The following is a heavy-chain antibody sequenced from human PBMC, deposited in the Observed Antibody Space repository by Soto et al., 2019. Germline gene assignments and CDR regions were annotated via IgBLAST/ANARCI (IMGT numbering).Heavy chain of an antibody. D-gene: IGHD3-10*01. CDR2: ISSSGNTI. V-gene: IGHV3-48*03. Sequence: SLRLSCAASGITFSSCEMNWVRQAPGKGLEWVAYISSSGNTIYYADSVKGRFTISRDNARNSLYLQMNSLRADDTAVYYCAGLGETYYFASRYWGPGTLVTVSS. CDR1: GITFSSCE. CDR3: AGLGETYYFASRY. J-gene: IGHJ4*02.